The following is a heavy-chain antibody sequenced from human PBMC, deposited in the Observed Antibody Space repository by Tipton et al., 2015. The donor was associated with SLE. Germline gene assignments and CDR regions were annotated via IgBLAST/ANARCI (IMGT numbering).Heavy chain of an antibody. J-gene: IGHJ5*02. Sequence: TLSLTCTVSGGSISGYYWSWIRQPPGKGLEWIGEISHTVSTNYNPSLKSRVTISVDTSKNQFSLKVTSVTAADTAVYYCARSSPDSSPYPTLFDPWGQGSLVTVSS. CDR1: GGSISGYY. D-gene: IGHD3-22*01. CDR3: ARSSPDSSPYPTLFDP. V-gene: IGHV4-34*01. CDR2: ISHTVST.